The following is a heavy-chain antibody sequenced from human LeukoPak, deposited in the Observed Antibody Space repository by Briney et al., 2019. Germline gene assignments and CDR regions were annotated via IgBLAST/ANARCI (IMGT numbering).Heavy chain of an antibody. CDR3: ARERRYYDSSGYLKGDAFDI. V-gene: IGHV4-31*03. CDR2: IYYSGST. J-gene: IGHJ3*02. D-gene: IGHD3-22*01. CDR1: GGSISSGGYY. Sequence: SETLSLTCTVSGGSISSGGYYWSWIRQHPGKGLEWIGYIYYSGSTYYNPSLKSRVTISVDTSKNQFSLKLSSVTAADTAVYYCARERRYYDSSGYLKGDAFDIWGQGTMVTVSS.